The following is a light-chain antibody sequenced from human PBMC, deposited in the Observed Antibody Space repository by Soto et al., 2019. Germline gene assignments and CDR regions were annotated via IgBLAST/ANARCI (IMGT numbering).Light chain of an antibody. CDR1: ESISNW. J-gene: IGKJ1*01. Sequence: IQLTQSPTTLPASVGDRVTLTCRASESISNWLAWYQQRPGTAPKLLIYHASILETAVPSRFSGKGSGTEVTLTIRSLQACEFATYYGQQYRTYSFGERSRVEIK. CDR2: HAS. CDR3: QQYRTYS. V-gene: IGKV1-5*01.